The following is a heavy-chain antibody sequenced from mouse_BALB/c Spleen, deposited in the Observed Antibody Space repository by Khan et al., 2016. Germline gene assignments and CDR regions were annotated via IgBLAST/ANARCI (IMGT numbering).Heavy chain of an antibody. CDR3: ARCAYYGNYLFAY. Sequence: QVQLKQSGAELAKPGASVKMSCKASGYTFTSYWMHWVKQRPGQGLEWIGYINPSTGYTEYNQKFKDKATLTADKSSSTAYMQLSSLTSEDSAVYYSARCAYYGNYLFAYWGQGTLVTVSA. D-gene: IGHD2-10*01. J-gene: IGHJ3*01. V-gene: IGHV1-7*01. CDR2: INPSTGYT. CDR1: GYTFTSYW.